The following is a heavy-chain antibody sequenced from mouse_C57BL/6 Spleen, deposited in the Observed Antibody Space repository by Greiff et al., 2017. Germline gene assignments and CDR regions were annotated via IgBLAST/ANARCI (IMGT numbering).Heavy chain of an antibody. V-gene: IGHV1-64*01. D-gene: IGHD2-3*01. CDR2: IHPNSGST. J-gene: IGHJ4*01. CDR1: GYTFTSYW. Sequence: VQLQQPGAELVKPGASVKLSCKASGYTFTSYWMHWVKQRPGQGLEWIGMIHPNSGSTNYNEKFKSKATLTADKSSSTAYMQLSSLTSEDSAVYYCARYDNYYAMDYWGQGTSVTVSS. CDR3: ARYDNYYAMDY.